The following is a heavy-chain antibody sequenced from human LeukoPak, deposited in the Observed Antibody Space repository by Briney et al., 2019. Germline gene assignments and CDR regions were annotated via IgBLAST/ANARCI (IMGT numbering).Heavy chain of an antibody. V-gene: IGHV3-23*01. D-gene: IGHD3-16*01. J-gene: IGHJ4*02. CDR1: GFTFNNYA. CDR3: AKEIMETTYFDY. Sequence: GGSLRLSCAASGFTFNNYAMSGVRRAPGRGLEWVSAISGSGGNTYYADSVKGRFTISRDDSKNTLYLQMNSLRAEDTAVYYCAKEIMETTYFDYWGQGTLVTVSS. CDR2: ISGSGGNT.